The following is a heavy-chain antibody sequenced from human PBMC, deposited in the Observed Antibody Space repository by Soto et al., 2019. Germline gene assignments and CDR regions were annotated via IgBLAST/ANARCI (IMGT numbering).Heavy chain of an antibody. V-gene: IGHV3-74*01. CDR2: IISGGSRV. CDR1: GFMFSHDW. CDR3: ARERTSKGGLDV. Sequence: GGSLRLSCAASGFMFSHDWMNWVRQGPGKGLEWIARIISGGSRVTYADSVEGRFTITRDNAKNMLFLEMHSLTVEGTAVYYCARERTSKGGLDVWGQGTTVTVSS. J-gene: IGHJ6*02.